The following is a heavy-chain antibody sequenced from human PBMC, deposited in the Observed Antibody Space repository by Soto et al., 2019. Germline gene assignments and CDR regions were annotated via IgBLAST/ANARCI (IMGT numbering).Heavy chain of an antibody. J-gene: IGHJ6*02. CDR2: IYWDDVK. D-gene: IGHD3-3*01. V-gene: IGHV2-5*02. CDR3: SHIRASFGEVISAGGRDF. Sequence: QITLKESGQTLVKPTETLTLTCTFSGFALSTSGVGVAWIREPPGKALEWVALIYWDDVKRYSPSLRGRLTITKDTSKNQVVLTMTNMDPADTGTYYCSHIRASFGEVISAGGRDFWGQGTTVTVSS. CDR1: GFALSTSGVG.